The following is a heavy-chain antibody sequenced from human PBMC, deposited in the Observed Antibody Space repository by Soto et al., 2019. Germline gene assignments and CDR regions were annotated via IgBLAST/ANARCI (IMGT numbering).Heavy chain of an antibody. CDR3: ERDLGVPLILYYYMDV. D-gene: IGHD6-6*01. CDR2: IKQDGSEK. CDR1: GFTFSSYW. V-gene: IGHV3-7*03. J-gene: IGHJ6*03. Sequence: PGGSLRLSCAASGFTFSSYWMSWVRQAPGKGLEWVANIKQDGSEKYYVDSVKGRFTISRDNAKNSLYLQMNSLRAEDTALDYCERDLGVPLILYYYMDVWGKGTTVTVSS.